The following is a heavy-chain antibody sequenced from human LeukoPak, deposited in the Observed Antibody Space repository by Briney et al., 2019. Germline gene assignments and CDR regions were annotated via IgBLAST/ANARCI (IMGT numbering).Heavy chain of an antibody. Sequence: SETLSLTCTVSGGSVSSGSYYWSWIRQPPGKGLERIGYIYYSGSTNYNPSLKIRVTISVYTSKTQFSLKLSSVTAADTAVYYCARTYYYGSGSYYSDWYFDLWGRGTLVTVSS. CDR1: GGSVSSGSYY. CDR2: IYYSGST. CDR3: ARTYYYGSGSYYSDWYFDL. V-gene: IGHV4-61*01. D-gene: IGHD3-10*01. J-gene: IGHJ2*01.